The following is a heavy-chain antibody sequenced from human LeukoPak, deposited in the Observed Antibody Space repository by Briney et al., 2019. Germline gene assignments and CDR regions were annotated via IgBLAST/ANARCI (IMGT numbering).Heavy chain of an antibody. CDR3: ARKLGAPHYFDF. CDR2: MNPNTGKT. V-gene: IGHV1-8*01. CDR1: GYTFTSYD. J-gene: IGHJ4*02. D-gene: IGHD1-26*01. Sequence: GASVKVSCKASGYTFTSYDIHWVRQATGQGLEWMGWMNPNTGKTDFAKKFQGRVTMTRNTSINTVCMELSSLRSEDTAVYYCARKLGAPHYFDFWGQGTLVTVSS.